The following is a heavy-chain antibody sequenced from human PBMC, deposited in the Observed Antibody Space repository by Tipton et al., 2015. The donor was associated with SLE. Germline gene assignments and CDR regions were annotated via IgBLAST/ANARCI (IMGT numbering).Heavy chain of an antibody. CDR3: ARVVYSFSDAFDI. J-gene: IGHJ3*02. D-gene: IGHD6-13*01. CDR2: IYSSGST. CDR1: GGSISSYY. Sequence: TLSLTCTVSGGSISSYYWSWIRQPPGKGLEWIGYIYSSGSTNYNPSLKSRVTISVDTSKNQFSLRLTSLTAADTAVYYCARVVYSFSDAFDIWGQGTLVTVSS. V-gene: IGHV4-59*01.